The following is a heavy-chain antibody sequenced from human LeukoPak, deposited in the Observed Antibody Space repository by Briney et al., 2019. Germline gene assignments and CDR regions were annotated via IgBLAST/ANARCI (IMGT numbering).Heavy chain of an antibody. J-gene: IGHJ4*02. D-gene: IGHD1-26*01. CDR2: ISSSGSTI. CDR3: ARADLGGSYSSYFDY. Sequence: GGSLRLSCAASGFTFSDYYMSWIRQAPGKGLEWVSYISSSGSTIYYADSVKGRFTISRDNAKNSLYLQMNSLRAEDTAVYYCARADLGGSYSSYFDYWGQGTLVTVSS. V-gene: IGHV3-11*04. CDR1: GFTFSDYY.